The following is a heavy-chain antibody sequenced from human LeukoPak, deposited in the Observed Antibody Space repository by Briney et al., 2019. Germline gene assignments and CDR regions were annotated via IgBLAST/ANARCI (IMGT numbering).Heavy chain of an antibody. D-gene: IGHD1-26*01. J-gene: IGHJ4*02. CDR3: AREVGSHYRLDY. Sequence: GGSLRLSCAASGSTFSSYSMNWVRQAPGKGLEWVSSISSSSSYIYYADSVKGRFTISRDNAKNSLYLQMNSLRAEDTAVYYCAREVGSHYRLDYWGQGTLVTVSS. CDR1: GSTFSSYS. V-gene: IGHV3-21*01. CDR2: ISSSSSYI.